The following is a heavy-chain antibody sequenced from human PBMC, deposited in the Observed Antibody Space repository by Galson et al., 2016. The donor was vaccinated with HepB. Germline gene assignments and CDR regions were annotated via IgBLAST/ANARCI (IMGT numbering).Heavy chain of an antibody. CDR3: AKSLDFWNGYLIDN. V-gene: IGHV3-30*18. J-gene: IGHJ4*02. D-gene: IGHD3-3*01. CDR2: ISYGGSNK. CDR1: GFTFGSFG. Sequence: SLRLSCAASGFTFGSFGMHWVRQAPGKGLEWVAVISYGGSNKYYADSVKGRFTISRDDSRDTLYLQMKGLRAEDTAVYYCAKSLDFWNGYLIDNWGQGTQVTVSS.